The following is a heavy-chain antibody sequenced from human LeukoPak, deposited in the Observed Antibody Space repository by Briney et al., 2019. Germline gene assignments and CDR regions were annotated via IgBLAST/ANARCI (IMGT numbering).Heavy chain of an antibody. Sequence: PSETLSLTCTVFGGPITGYYWSWIRQPPGKGLEWIGYVSYRGSTNYNPSLTSRVTISVDTSKNQFSLKLSSVPAADTAVYYCARPYSSTWYDAFHFWGQGTMVTVSS. CDR3: ARPYSSTWYDAFHF. J-gene: IGHJ3*01. CDR1: GGPITGYY. V-gene: IGHV4-59*01. CDR2: VSYRGST. D-gene: IGHD6-13*01.